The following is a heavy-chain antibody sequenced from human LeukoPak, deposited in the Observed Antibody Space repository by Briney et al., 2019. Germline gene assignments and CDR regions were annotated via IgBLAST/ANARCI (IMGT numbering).Heavy chain of an antibody. J-gene: IGHJ6*02. Sequence: PSETLSLTRTVSGGSINSSSYYWDWIRQPPGKGLEWIGNIYYSGSTYYNPSLKSRVTISVDTSKNQFSLNLSSVTAADTAVYYCARDFYYYGMDVWGQGTTVTVSS. CDR3: ARDFYYYGMDV. CDR2: IYYSGST. V-gene: IGHV4-39*02. CDR1: GGSINSSSYY.